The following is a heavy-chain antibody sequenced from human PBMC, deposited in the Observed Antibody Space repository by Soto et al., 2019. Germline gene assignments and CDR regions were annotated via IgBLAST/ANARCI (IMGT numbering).Heavy chain of an antibody. CDR2: TYYRSKWYN. D-gene: IGHD2-8*01. CDR3: ARVEIVLMVYAIDY. J-gene: IGHJ4*02. V-gene: IGHV6-1*01. Sequence: QSQTLSLTCAISGDSVSSNSAAWNWIRQSPSRGLEWLGRTYYRSKWYNDYAVSVKSRITINPDTSKNQFSLQLNSVTPEDTAVYYCARVEIVLMVYAIDYWGQGTLVTVSS. CDR1: GDSVSSNSAA.